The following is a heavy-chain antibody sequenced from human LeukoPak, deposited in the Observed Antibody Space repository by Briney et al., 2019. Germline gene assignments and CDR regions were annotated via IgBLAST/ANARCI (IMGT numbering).Heavy chain of an antibody. D-gene: IGHD3-16*01. Sequence: GGSLRLSCAASGFTFSSYWMSWVRQAPGKGLEWVSYISSSGSTIYYADSVKGRFTISRDNAKNSLYLQMNSLRAEDTAVYYCARGEGEISFDYWGQGTLVTVSS. J-gene: IGHJ4*02. CDR3: ARGEGEISFDY. CDR2: ISSSGSTI. V-gene: IGHV3-48*03. CDR1: GFTFSSYW.